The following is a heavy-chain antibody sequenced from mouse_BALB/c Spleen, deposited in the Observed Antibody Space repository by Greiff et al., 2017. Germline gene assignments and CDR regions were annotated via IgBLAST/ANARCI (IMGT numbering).Heavy chain of an antibody. D-gene: IGHD2-1*01. Sequence: EVKLVESGGGLVKPGGSLKLSCAASGFTFSSYTMSLVRQTPEKRLEWVATISSGGSYTYYPDSVKGRFTISRDNAKNTLYLQMSSLKSEDTAMYYCTRDGGNYRYFDVWGAGTTVTVSS. CDR1: GFTFSSYT. CDR2: ISSGGSYT. J-gene: IGHJ1*01. CDR3: TRDGGNYRYFDV. V-gene: IGHV5-6-4*01.